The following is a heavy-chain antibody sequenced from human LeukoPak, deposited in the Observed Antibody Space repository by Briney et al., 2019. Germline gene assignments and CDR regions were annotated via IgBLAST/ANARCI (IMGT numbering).Heavy chain of an antibody. J-gene: IGHJ4*02. Sequence: AGGSLRLSCAASGFTFSSYWMNWARQAPGKGLEWVSAISGSGGSTYYADSVKGRFTISRDNSKNTLYLQMNSLRAEDTAVYYCAKEAVAGSRAPYYFDYWGQGTLVTVSS. CDR1: GFTFSSYW. D-gene: IGHD6-19*01. CDR3: AKEAVAGSRAPYYFDY. CDR2: ISGSGGST. V-gene: IGHV3-23*01.